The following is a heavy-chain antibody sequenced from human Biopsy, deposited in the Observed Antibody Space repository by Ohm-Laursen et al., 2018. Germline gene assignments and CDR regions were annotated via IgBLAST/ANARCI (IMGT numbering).Heavy chain of an antibody. CDR3: AKDVRVKVQLDGMDV. CDR1: GFTFDDYA. Sequence: SLRLSCTASGFTFDDYAMHWVRQAPGKGLEWVAGISWHSGSRGYADSVKGRFTISRDKAKKLLYLQINSLRAEDTALYYCAKDVRVKVQLDGMDVWGQGTTVTVSS. V-gene: IGHV3-9*01. J-gene: IGHJ6*02. D-gene: IGHD1-1*01. CDR2: ISWHSGSR.